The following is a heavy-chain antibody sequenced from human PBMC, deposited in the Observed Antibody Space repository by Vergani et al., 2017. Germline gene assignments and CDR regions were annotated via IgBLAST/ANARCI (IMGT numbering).Heavy chain of an antibody. J-gene: IGHJ4*02. D-gene: IGHD2-2*02. CDR1: GGTFSSYT. CDR2: IIPILGIA. Sequence: QVQLVQSGTEVKKPGSSVKVSCKASGGTFSSYTISWVRQAPGQGLEWMGRIIPILGIANYAQKFQGRVTLTADKSTRTAYMELSSLRSEDTAVYYCARENIVVVPAAIPLDYWGQGTLVTVSS. V-gene: IGHV1-69*08. CDR3: ARENIVVVPAAIPLDY.